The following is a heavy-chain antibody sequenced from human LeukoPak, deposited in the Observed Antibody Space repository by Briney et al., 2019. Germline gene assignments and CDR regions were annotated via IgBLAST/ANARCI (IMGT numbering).Heavy chain of an antibody. CDR2: IHYSGTT. CDR3: ASRTTYLAFSI. CDR1: GGSISSSSYY. D-gene: IGHD3-3*02. Sequence: SETLSLTCTVSGGSISSSSYYWSWIRQPPGKGLEWIGNIHYSGTTNYNPSLKSRVTTSLDTSKNQFSLKLSSLTAADTAVYYCASRTTYLAFSIWGQGTMVTVS. V-gene: IGHV4-61*01. J-gene: IGHJ3*02.